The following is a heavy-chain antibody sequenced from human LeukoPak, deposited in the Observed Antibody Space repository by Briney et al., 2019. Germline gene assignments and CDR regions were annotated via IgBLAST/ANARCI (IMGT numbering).Heavy chain of an antibody. CDR3: ARGQDYDFWSGYNWFDP. CDR2: ISSSSSTI. J-gene: IGHJ5*02. V-gene: IGHV3-48*01. D-gene: IGHD3-3*01. CDR1: GFTFSSYS. Sequence: GGSLRLSCAASGFTFSSYSMNWVRQAPGKGLEWVSYISSSSSTIYYADSVKGRFTISRDNAKNSLYLQMNSLGAEDTAVYYCARGQDYDFWSGYNWFDPWGQGTLVTVSS.